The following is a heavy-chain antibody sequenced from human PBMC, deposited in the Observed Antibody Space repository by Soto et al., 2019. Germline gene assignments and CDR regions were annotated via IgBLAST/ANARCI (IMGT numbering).Heavy chain of an antibody. V-gene: IGHV4-30-4*01. J-gene: IGHJ4*02. CDR2: INYSGRT. CDR1: GGSLSSYDYY. D-gene: IGHD3-3*01. CDR3: ARVRSGFWNGLIDS. Sequence: SETLSLTCTVAGGSLSSYDYYWCWIRQAPGKGLEWIGYINYSGRTDYNPSRKSRLSISVDTSTSQYSLKLTSVTAADTAVYYCARVRSGFWNGLIDSWGQGTQVTVSS.